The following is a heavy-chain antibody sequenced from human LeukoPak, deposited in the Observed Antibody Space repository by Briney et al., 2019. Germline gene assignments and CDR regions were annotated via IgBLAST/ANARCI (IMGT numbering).Heavy chain of an antibody. CDR2: IKSDGSST. CDR1: GFTFSRYW. Sequence: GGSMRLSCAASGFTFSRYWMHWVGQAPGKGLVWVSCIKSDGSSTSIADSAKGRFTISRDNAKNTVYLQMSSLRAEDTAVYYCVRDNRSYNFDYWGQGTLVTVSS. J-gene: IGHJ4*02. V-gene: IGHV3-74*01. CDR3: VRDNRSYNFDY. D-gene: IGHD1-26*01.